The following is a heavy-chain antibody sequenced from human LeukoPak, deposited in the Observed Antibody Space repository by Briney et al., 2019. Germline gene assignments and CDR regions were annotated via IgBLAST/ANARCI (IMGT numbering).Heavy chain of an antibody. CDR3: AKGSRGSGSYYNARQHYFDY. Sequence: GGSLRLSCAASGFTFSSYAMHWVRQAPGKGLEWVAVISYDGSNKYYADSVKGRFTISRDNSKNTLYLQMNSLRAEDTAVYYCAKGSRGSGSYYNARQHYFDYWGQGTLVTVSS. J-gene: IGHJ4*02. D-gene: IGHD3-10*01. CDR1: GFTFSSYA. CDR2: ISYDGSNK. V-gene: IGHV3-30*04.